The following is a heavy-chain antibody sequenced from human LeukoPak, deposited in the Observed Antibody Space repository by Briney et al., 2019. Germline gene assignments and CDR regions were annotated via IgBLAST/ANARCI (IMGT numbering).Heavy chain of an antibody. Sequence: ASVKVSRKASGYTFTSYAMHWVRQAPGQRLEWMGWINAGNGNTKYSQKFQGRVTITRDTSASTAYMELSSLRSEDTAVYYCARSVVVVPAAMRAPFDYWGQGTLVTVSS. CDR1: GYTFTSYA. D-gene: IGHD2-2*01. CDR3: ARSVVVVPAAMRAPFDY. J-gene: IGHJ4*02. CDR2: INAGNGNT. V-gene: IGHV1-3*01.